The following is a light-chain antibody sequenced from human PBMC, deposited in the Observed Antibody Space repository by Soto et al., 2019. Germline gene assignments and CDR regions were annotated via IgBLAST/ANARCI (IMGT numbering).Light chain of an antibody. CDR2: AAS. J-gene: IGKJ4*01. CDR3: QQLNSYPLT. Sequence: DIQLTQSPSFLSASVGDRVTITCRASQGISSYLAWYQQKPGKAPKLLIYAASTLQSGVPSRFSGSGSGTELHLTISSLQPEDFATYYCQQLNSYPLTFGGGTKVDIK. CDR1: QGISSY. V-gene: IGKV1-9*01.